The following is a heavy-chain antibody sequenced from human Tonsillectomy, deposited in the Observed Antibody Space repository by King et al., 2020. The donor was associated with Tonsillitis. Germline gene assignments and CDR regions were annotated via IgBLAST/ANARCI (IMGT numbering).Heavy chain of an antibody. Sequence: DVQLVESGGGLVQPGGSLKLSCAASGFTFRGSAMHWVRQASGKGLEWVGRIRSKPNSYATAYGASVKGRFTISRDDSKNTMYLQMNSLKTEDTAVYYCIRFAAPEYGDYGDYWGQGTLVTVSS. CDR3: IRFAAPEYGDYGDY. D-gene: IGHD4-17*01. V-gene: IGHV3-73*02. CDR2: IRSKPNSYAT. J-gene: IGHJ4*02. CDR1: GFTFRGSA.